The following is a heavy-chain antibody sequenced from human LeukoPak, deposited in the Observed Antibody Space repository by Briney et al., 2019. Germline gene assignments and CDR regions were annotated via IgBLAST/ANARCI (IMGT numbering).Heavy chain of an antibody. Sequence: GGSLRLSCGASGFTFSSYWMSWVRQAPGKGLEGVANIKQDGSEKYYVDSVKGRFTISRDNAKNSLYLQMNSLRAEDTAVYYCARYGGNSGLDYWGQGTLVTVSS. CDR2: IKQDGSEK. CDR1: GFTFSSYW. J-gene: IGHJ4*02. D-gene: IGHD4-23*01. CDR3: ARYGGNSGLDY. V-gene: IGHV3-7*01.